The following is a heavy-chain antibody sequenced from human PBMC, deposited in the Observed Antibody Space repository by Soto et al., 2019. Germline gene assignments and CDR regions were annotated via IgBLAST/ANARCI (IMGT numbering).Heavy chain of an antibody. J-gene: IGHJ6*01. CDR2: IIPLFRTP. V-gene: IGHV1-69*12. D-gene: IGHD6-25*01. CDR1: GGTFSNYA. CDR3: AGDKVRLKLGGNYYYAMDV. Sequence: QAQLVQSGAEVKKPGSSVKVSCKASGGTFSNYAISWVRQAPGQGLEWMGGIIPLFRTPDYSQKFQGRVSITADESTSTAYMELSSLRSEDTAVYYCAGDKVRLKLGGNYYYAMDVRGKGTTVSVYS.